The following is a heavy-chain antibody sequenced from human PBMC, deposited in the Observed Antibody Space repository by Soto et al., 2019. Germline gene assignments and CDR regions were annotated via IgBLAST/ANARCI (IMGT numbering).Heavy chain of an antibody. J-gene: IGHJ1*01. CDR1: GYTFTGYY. CDR2: INPNSGGT. D-gene: IGHD2-15*01. CDR3: ARGLRGYCSGGSCYIEYFQH. V-gene: IGHV1-2*04. Sequence: SVKVSCKASGYTFTGYYMHWLRQAPGQGLEWMGWINPNSGGTNYAQKFQGWVTMTRDTSISTAYMELSRLRSDDTAVYYCARGLRGYCSGGSCYIEYFQHWGQGTLVTVSS.